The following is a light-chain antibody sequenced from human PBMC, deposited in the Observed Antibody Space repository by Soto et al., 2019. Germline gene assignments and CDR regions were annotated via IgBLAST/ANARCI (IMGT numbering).Light chain of an antibody. J-gene: IGKJ1*01. CDR3: QQYSSSPWT. CDR2: GAS. CDR1: QSVSSSY. Sequence: EIVLTQSPGTLSLSPGERATLSCRASQSVSSSYLAWYQQKPGQATRLLIDGASSRATGIPDRFSGSGSGTDFTLTISSLEPEDFAVYYCQQYSSSPWTFGQGTKVEIK. V-gene: IGKV3-20*01.